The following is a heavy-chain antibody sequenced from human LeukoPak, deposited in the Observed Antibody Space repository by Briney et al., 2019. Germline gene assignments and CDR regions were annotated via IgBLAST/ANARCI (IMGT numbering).Heavy chain of an antibody. CDR3: ARAAYSSSWRYYYYGMDV. V-gene: IGHV4-34*01. CDR2: INHSGST. D-gene: IGHD6-13*01. CDR1: GGSFSGYY. J-gene: IGHJ6*04. Sequence: SETLSLTCAVYGGSFSGYYWSWIRQPPGKGLEWIGEINHSGSTNYNPSLKSRVTISVDTSKNQFSLKLSSVTAADTAVYYCARAAYSSSWRYYYYGMDVWGKGTTVTVSS.